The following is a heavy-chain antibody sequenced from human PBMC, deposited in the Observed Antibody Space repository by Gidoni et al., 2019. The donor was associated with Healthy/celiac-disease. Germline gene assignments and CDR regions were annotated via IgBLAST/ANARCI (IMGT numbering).Heavy chain of an antibody. Sequence: EVQLVESGGGLVKPGGSLRLSCAASGFPFSSYSMNWVRQAPGKGLEWVSSISSSSSYIYYADSVKGRFTISRDNAKNSLYLQMNSLRAEDTAVYYCARDRDTMVRGVMNYWGQGTLVTVSS. CDR2: ISSSSSYI. V-gene: IGHV3-21*01. CDR1: GFPFSSYS. CDR3: ARDRDTMVRGVMNY. D-gene: IGHD3-10*01. J-gene: IGHJ4*02.